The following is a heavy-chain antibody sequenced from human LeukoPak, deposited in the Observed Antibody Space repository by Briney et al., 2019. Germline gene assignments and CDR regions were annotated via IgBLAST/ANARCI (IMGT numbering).Heavy chain of an antibody. Sequence: GGSLRLSCVASGFTFSTYWMHWVRQAPGKGLEWVSRLDRDGTTTSYADSVYGRFTISRDNAKSTLYLQMRSLRAEDTAVYYGVRNTENMGYAASDFWAQGPRFPVS. J-gene: IGHJ4*02. V-gene: IGHV3-74*01. CDR3: VRNTENMGYAASDF. D-gene: IGHD3-16*01. CDR1: GFTFSTYW. CDR2: LDRDGTTT.